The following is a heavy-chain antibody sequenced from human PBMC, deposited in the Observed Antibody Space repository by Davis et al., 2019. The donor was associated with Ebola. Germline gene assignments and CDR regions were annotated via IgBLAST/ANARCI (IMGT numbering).Heavy chain of an antibody. CDR2: IYYTGST. V-gene: IGHV4-39*02. J-gene: IGHJ5*02. D-gene: IGHD3-22*01. CDR3: AQANYSDGRGYSWFDP. Sequence: MPSETLSLTCTVSGGSISSSSYYWGWIRQPPGKGLEWIGSIYYTGSTHYNPSLNSRLTMSVDTSRNLFSLKLTSLTAADTAVYYCAQANYSDGRGYSWFDPWGQGTLLTVSS. CDR1: GGSISSSSYY.